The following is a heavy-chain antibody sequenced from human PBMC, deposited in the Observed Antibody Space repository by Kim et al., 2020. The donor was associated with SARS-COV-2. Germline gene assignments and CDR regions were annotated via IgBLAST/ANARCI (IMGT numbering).Heavy chain of an antibody. J-gene: IGHJ3*02. CDR1: GGSISGYY. Sequence: SETLSLTCNVYGGSISGYYWSWIRQPPGKGLEWIGYGYYSGSTNYNPSLKSRVTILVDTSKNQISLKLNSVTAADTAVYYCASAGSGDFKRAFDIWGQGTMVTVSS. D-gene: IGHD3-22*01. V-gene: IGHV4-59*01. CDR3: ASAGSGDFKRAFDI. CDR2: GYYSGST.